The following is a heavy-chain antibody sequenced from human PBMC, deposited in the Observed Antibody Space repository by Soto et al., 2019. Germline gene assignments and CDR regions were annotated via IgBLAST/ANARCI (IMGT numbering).Heavy chain of an antibody. V-gene: IGHV4-34*01. Sequence: QVQLHQWGAGLLRPSETLSLTCTVYGGSFTGYYWSWIRQSPGKGLEWIGEINYSAGTIYNPCLKRRVVIEIDAPKNHLSLKLTSVTAADTAVYFCARHYDVDFDYWGQGVLVTVDS. CDR1: GGSFTGYY. D-gene: IGHD5-12*01. J-gene: IGHJ4*02. CDR2: INYSAGT. CDR3: ARHYDVDFDY.